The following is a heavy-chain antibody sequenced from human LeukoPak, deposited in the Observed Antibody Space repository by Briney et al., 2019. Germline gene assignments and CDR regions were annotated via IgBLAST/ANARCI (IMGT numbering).Heavy chain of an antibody. CDR1: GGSISSSSYY. CDR2: IYYSGST. D-gene: IGHD6-13*01. CDR3: ANHIAAAGRGGYWYFDL. Sequence: SETLSLTCTVSGGSISSSSYYWGWIRQPPGKGLEWIGIIYYSGSTYYNPSLKSRVTLSVDTSKNQFSLKLSSVTAADTAVYYCANHIAAAGRGGYWYFDLWGRGTLVTVSS. J-gene: IGHJ2*01. V-gene: IGHV4-39*07.